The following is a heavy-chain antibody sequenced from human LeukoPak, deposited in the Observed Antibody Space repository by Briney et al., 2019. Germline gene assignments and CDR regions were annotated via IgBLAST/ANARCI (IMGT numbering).Heavy chain of an antibody. V-gene: IGHV5-51*01. J-gene: IGHJ4*03. D-gene: IGHD2-8*01. CDR3: ARRVSYDSRTYRHFDS. Sequence: SGESLKISCKGSGYSFTSYWIGWVRQMPGKGLEWMGIIYPGDSDTRYSPSFQGQVTISADKSISTAYLQWSSLKASDTALYFCARRVSYDSRTYRHFDSWGQGTTVTVSS. CDR2: IYPGDSDT. CDR1: GYSFTSYW.